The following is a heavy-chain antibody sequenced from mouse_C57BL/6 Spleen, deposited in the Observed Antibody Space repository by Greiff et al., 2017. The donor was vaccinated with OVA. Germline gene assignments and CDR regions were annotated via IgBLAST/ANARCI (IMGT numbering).Heavy chain of an antibody. Sequence: VQLQESGAELARPGASVKLSCKASGYTFTSYGISWVKQRTGQGLEWIGEIYPRSGNTYYNEKFKGKATLTADKSSSTAYMELRSLTSEDSAVYFCASSNWEETWFAYWGQGTLVTVSA. CDR3: ASSNWEETWFAY. CDR1: GYTFTSYG. D-gene: IGHD4-1*01. J-gene: IGHJ3*01. CDR2: IYPRSGNT. V-gene: IGHV1-81*01.